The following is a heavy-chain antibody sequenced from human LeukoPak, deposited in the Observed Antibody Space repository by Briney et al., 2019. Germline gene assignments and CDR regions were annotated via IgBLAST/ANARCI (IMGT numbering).Heavy chain of an antibody. Sequence: GGSLRLSCAASGFTFSNYSMSWVRQAPGKGLEWVSTISGTGGTTYYADSVEGRFTISRDNSKNTLFLQFNSLRADDTAVYYCAKGRGTTVTAAANYWGQGTLVTVSS. CDR2: ISGTGGTT. D-gene: IGHD4-17*01. J-gene: IGHJ4*02. CDR3: AKGRGTTVTAAANY. CDR1: GFTFSNYS. V-gene: IGHV3-23*01.